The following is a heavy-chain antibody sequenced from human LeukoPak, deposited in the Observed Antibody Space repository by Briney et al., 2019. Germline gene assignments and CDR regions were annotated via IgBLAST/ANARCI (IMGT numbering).Heavy chain of an antibody. CDR1: GFTFDAYA. J-gene: IGHJ4*02. Sequence: PGGSLRLSCAASGFTFDAYAMHWVRQAPGKGLEWVSGISWNSGSIGYADSVKGRFTISRDNAKNSLYLQMNSLRAEDTALYYCAKDIDFRSIAAAGYDYWGQGTLVTVSS. V-gene: IGHV3-9*01. CDR3: AKDIDFRSIAAAGYDY. CDR2: ISWNSGSI. D-gene: IGHD6-13*01.